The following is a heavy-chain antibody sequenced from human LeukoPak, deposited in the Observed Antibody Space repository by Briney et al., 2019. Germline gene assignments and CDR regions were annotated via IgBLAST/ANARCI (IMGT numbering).Heavy chain of an antibody. CDR2: IHYSGST. CDR1: GGSISSYY. Sequence: SETLSLTCTVSGGSISSYYWSWIRQPPGKGLEWIGYIHYSGSTNYNPSLKSRATISVDTSKSQFSLKLSSVTAADTAVYYCARGYSSSWYYFDYWGQGTLVTVSS. V-gene: IGHV4-59*08. CDR3: ARGYSSSWYYFDY. D-gene: IGHD6-13*01. J-gene: IGHJ4*02.